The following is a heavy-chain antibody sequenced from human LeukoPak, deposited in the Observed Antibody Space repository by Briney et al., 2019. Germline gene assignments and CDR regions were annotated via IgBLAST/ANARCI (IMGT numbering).Heavy chain of an antibody. J-gene: IGHJ3*02. CDR1: GITFSSYA. CDR2: ISGSGGST. V-gene: IGHV3-23*01. CDR3: AKLIRVSPPPDAFDI. Sequence: GSLRLSCAASGITFSSYAMSWVRPAPGKGLEWVSAISGSGGSTYYADSVKGRFTISRDNSKNTLYLQMNSLRAEDTAVYYCAKLIRVSPPPDAFDIWGQGTMVTVSS. D-gene: IGHD6-13*01.